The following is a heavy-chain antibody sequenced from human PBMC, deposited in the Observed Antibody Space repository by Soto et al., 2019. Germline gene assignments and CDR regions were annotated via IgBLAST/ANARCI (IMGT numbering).Heavy chain of an antibody. Sequence: EEQLVESGGGLVQPGGSLKLSCAASGFTLSGSAIHWVRQASGKGLEWVGRIRSKANNYATAYAASVKGRFTISRDDSDNTPYLQMNGLKTEDTAVYYCTRTSEARSGYDWFFDLWGRGTRVTVSS. CDR3: TRTSEARSGYDWFFDL. CDR1: GFTLSGSA. J-gene: IGHJ2*01. V-gene: IGHV3-73*02. CDR2: IRSKANNYAT. D-gene: IGHD3-3*01.